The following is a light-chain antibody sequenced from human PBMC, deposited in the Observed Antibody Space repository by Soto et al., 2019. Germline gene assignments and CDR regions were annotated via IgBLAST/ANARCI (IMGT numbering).Light chain of an antibody. V-gene: IGKV3-20*01. CDR1: QSVSSSY. CDR3: QQYGSSPSVT. CDR2: GAS. Sequence: EIVLTQSPGTLSLSPVERATLSCRASQSVSSSYLAWYQQKPGQAPRLLIYGASSRATGIPDRFSGSGSGTDFTLTISRLEPEDFAVYYCQQYGSSPSVTFGQGTQLEIK. J-gene: IGKJ5*01.